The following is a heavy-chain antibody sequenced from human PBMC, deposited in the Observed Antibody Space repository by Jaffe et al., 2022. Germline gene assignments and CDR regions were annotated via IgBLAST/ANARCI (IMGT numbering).Heavy chain of an antibody. CDR1: GFTFDDYA. D-gene: IGHD1-20*01. J-gene: IGHJ3*02. CDR2: ISWNSGSI. Sequence: EVQLVESGGGLVQPGRSLRLSCAASGFTFDDYAMHWVRQAPGKGLEWVSGISWNSGSIGYADSVKGRFTISRDNAKNSLYLQMNSLRAEDTALYYCAKDITYGEGAFDIWGQGTMVTVSS. CDR3: AKDITYGEGAFDI. V-gene: IGHV3-9*01.